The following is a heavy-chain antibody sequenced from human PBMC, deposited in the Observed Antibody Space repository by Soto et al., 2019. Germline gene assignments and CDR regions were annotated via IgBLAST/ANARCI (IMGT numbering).Heavy chain of an antibody. Sequence: SVKVSCKASGGTFSSYTISWVRQAPGQGLEWMGWIIPILGSANYAQKFQGRVTMTGDKSTSTAYMELSRLRSDDTAVYYCARTSSSWYAGSGFDPWGQGTLVTVSS. CDR2: IIPILGSA. J-gene: IGHJ5*02. D-gene: IGHD6-13*01. V-gene: IGHV1-69*02. CDR1: GGTFSSYT. CDR3: ARTSSSWYAGSGFDP.